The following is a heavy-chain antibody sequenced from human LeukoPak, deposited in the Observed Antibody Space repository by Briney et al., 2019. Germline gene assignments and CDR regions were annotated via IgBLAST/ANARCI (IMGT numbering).Heavy chain of an antibody. Sequence: ASVKVSCKASGGTFSSYAISWVRQAPGQGLEWMGGLTHIFRRTNYTQKFQERLIITTDESYSTAYMELRDLRSDDTALYYCATSGSGRSWDWFAPWGQGTLVTVSS. D-gene: IGHD3-10*01. J-gene: IGHJ5*02. CDR1: GGTFSSYA. CDR2: LTHIFRRT. V-gene: IGHV1-69*05. CDR3: ATSGSGRSWDWFAP.